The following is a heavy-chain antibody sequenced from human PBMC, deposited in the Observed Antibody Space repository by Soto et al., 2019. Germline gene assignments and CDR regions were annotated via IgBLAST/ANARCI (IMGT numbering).Heavy chain of an antibody. CDR1: GFTFSNYN. V-gene: IGHV3-21*01. CDR2: ISGTGAYI. Sequence: PGGSLRLSCVASGFTFSNYNMNWVRQAPGKGLEWVSHISGTGAYIHYADAVKGRFTISRDNAESSVYLQMNSLRAEDTAVYYCAREGALKPFSSWGQGALVTVSS. CDR3: AREGALKPFSS. J-gene: IGHJ5*02.